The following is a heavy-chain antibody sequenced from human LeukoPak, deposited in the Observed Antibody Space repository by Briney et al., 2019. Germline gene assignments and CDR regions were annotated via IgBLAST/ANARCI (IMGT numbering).Heavy chain of an antibody. V-gene: IGHV3-7*01. Sequence: GGSLRLSCAASGFTFSSYWMSWVRQAPGKGLEWVANIKQDGSEKYYVDSVKGRFTISRDNAKYSLYLQMNSLRAEDTAVYYCARDLIHSGSSALDYWGQGTLVTVSS. J-gene: IGHJ4*02. CDR1: GFTFSSYW. CDR2: IKQDGSEK. D-gene: IGHD1-26*01. CDR3: ARDLIHSGSSALDY.